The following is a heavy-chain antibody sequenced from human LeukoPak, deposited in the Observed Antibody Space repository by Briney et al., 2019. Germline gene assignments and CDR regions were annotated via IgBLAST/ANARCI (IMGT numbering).Heavy chain of an antibody. CDR1: GFTFSNYN. J-gene: IGHJ4*02. CDR2: ISRSSSTI. CDR3: ARGPSGYHNT. Sequence: GGSLRLSCAASGFTFSNYNMNWVRQAPGKGLEWVSYISRSSSTIYYADSVKGRFTISRDNSKNTLYLQMNSLRAEDTAVYYCARGPSGYHNTGGQGTLVTVSS. D-gene: IGHD5-12*01. V-gene: IGHV3-48*01.